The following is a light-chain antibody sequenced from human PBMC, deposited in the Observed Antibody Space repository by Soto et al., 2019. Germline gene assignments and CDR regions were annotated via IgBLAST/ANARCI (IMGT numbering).Light chain of an antibody. CDR2: AAS. V-gene: IGKV1-8*01. Sequence: AIRMTQSPSSFSASTGDRVTITCRASQGISSYLAWYQQKPGKAPKLLIYAASTLQSGVPSRFSGSGSRTDFTLTISCLQSEDFSTYYCQQYYSYPYTVGQGTKLEIK. CDR1: QGISSY. CDR3: QQYYSYPYT. J-gene: IGKJ2*01.